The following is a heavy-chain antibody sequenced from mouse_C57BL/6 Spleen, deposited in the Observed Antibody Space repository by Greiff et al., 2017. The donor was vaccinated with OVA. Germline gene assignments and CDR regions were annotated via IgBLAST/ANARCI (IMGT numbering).Heavy chain of an antibody. V-gene: IGHV1-19*01. CDR1: GYTFTDYY. Sequence: VQLKQSGPVLVKPGASVKMSCKASGYTFTDYYMNWVKQSHGKSLEWIGVINPYNGGTSYNQKFKGKATLTVDKSSSTAYMELNSLTSEDSAVYYCARGGLGREDFDYWGQGTTLTVSS. D-gene: IGHD4-1*01. CDR2: INPYNGGT. J-gene: IGHJ2*01. CDR3: ARGGLGREDFDY.